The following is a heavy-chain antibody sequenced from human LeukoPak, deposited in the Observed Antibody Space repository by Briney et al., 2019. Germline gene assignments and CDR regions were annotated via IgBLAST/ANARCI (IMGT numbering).Heavy chain of an antibody. CDR3: AGFFCSGGSCYTDY. J-gene: IGHJ4*02. D-gene: IGHD2-15*01. CDR2: IYTSGST. V-gene: IGHV4-4*07. Sequence: PSETLSLTCTVSGGSISSYYWSWIRQPAGKGLEWIGRIYTSGSTNYNPSPKSRVTMSVDTSKNQFSLKLSSVTAADTAVYYCAGFFCSGGSCYTDYWGQGTLVTVSS. CDR1: GGSISSYY.